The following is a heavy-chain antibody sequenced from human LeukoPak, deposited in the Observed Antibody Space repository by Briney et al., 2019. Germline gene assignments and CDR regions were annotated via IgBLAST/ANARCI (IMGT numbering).Heavy chain of an antibody. CDR2: INHSGST. D-gene: IGHD3-9*01. V-gene: IGHV4-34*01. CDR3: ARAPTLLRYFDWLSDV. J-gene: IGHJ6*04. CDR1: GGSFSGYY. Sequence: SETLSLTCAVYGGSFSGYYWSWIRQPPGKGLEWIGEINHSGSTNYNPSLKSRVTISVDTSKNQLSLKLSSVTAADTAVYYCARAPTLLRYFDWLSDVWGKGTTVTVSS.